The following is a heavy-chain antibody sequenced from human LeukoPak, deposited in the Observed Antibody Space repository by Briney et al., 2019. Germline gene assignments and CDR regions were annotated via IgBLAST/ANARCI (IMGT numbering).Heavy chain of an antibody. D-gene: IGHD6-13*01. CDR3: AREPTYTSSWHTACDY. CDR2: ITGSASSI. Sequence: PGGSLRLSCAASGFTFNIYNMNWVRQAPGKGLEWVSYITGSASSIYYADSVKGRFTISRDNAKNSLFLQMNSLRAEDTAVYYCAREPTYTSSWHTACDYWGQGTLVTVSS. J-gene: IGHJ4*02. V-gene: IGHV3-48*01. CDR1: GFTFNIYN.